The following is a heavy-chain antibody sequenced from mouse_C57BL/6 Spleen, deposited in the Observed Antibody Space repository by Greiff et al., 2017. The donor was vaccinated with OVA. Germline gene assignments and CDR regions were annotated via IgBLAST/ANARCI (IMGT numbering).Heavy chain of an antibody. J-gene: IGHJ2*01. CDR2: IDPSDSYT. V-gene: IGHV1-69*01. CDR1: GYTFTSYW. Sequence: QVQLQQPGAELVMPGASVKLSCKASGYTFTSYWMHWVKQRPGQGLEWIGEIDPSDSYTNYNQNFKGKSTLTVDKSSSTAYMQLSSLTSEDSAVYYCARNYGNSCDDWGQGTTLTVSS. CDR3: ARNYGNSCDD. D-gene: IGHD1-1*02.